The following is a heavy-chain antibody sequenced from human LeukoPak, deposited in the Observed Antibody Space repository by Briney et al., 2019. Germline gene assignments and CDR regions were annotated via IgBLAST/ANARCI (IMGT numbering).Heavy chain of an antibody. CDR1: GFTFSSYG. CDR2: IRYDGSNK. V-gene: IGHV3-30*02. J-gene: IGHJ4*02. Sequence: GGSLRLSCAASGFTFSSYGMHWVRQAQGKGLEWVAFIRYDGSNKYYADSVKGRFTISRDNSKNTLYLQMNSLRAEDTAVYYCAKDYSHLWFGELSHWGQGTLVTVSS. D-gene: IGHD3-10*01. CDR3: AKDYSHLWFGELSH.